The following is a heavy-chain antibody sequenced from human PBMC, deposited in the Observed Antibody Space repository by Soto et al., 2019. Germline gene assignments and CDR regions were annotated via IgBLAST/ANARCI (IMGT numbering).Heavy chain of an antibody. D-gene: IGHD6-13*01. CDR3: ARDLHSSSWYWFDP. CDR1: GFTFSSYG. CDR2: IWYDGSTK. V-gene: IGHV3-33*01. J-gene: IGHJ5*02. Sequence: PGGSLRLSCAASGFTFSSYGMHWVRQAPGQGLEWVAVIWYDGSTKYYADSAKGRFTISRDNSKNTLYLQMNSLRAEDTAVYYCARDLHSSSWYWFDPWGQGTLVTVSS.